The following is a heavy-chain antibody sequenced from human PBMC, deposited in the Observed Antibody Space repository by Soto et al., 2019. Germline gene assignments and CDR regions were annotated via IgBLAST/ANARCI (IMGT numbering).Heavy chain of an antibody. Sequence: GASVKVSCKASGGTFSSYAISWVRQAPGQGLEWMGGIIPIFGTANYAQKFQGRVTITADESTSTAYMELSSLRSEDTAVYYCARDFGVGAVARRYYYYGMDVWGQGTTVTVSS. CDR3: ARDFGVGAVARRYYYYGMDV. V-gene: IGHV1-69*13. CDR1: GGTFSSYA. CDR2: IIPIFGTA. D-gene: IGHD6-19*01. J-gene: IGHJ6*02.